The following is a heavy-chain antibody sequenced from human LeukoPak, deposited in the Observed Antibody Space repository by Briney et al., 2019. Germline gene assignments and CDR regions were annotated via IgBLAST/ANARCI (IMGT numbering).Heavy chain of an antibody. D-gene: IGHD3-22*01. V-gene: IGHV4-4*07. CDR3: ARERGYYYDVY. Sequence: SETLSLTCTVSGGSISGYYWSWIRQPAGKGLEWIGRSYTSGSTNYNPSLKSRVTISVDKSKNQFSLKLSSVTAADTAVYYCARERGYYYDVYWGQGTLVTVSS. CDR2: SYTSGST. CDR1: GGSISGYY. J-gene: IGHJ4*02.